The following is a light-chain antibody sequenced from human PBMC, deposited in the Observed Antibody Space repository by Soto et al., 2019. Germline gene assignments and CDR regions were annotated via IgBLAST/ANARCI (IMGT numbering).Light chain of an antibody. Sequence: DVTMSQSPSTLYAYIGDRVTITCRAIQSISSWLAWYQQKPGKAPKLLIYDASSLESGVPSRFSGSGSGTEFTLTISSLQPDDFATYYCQQYNSYPVTFGQGTKVDI. CDR3: QQYNSYPVT. CDR1: QSISSW. V-gene: IGKV1-5*01. J-gene: IGKJ1*01. CDR2: DAS.